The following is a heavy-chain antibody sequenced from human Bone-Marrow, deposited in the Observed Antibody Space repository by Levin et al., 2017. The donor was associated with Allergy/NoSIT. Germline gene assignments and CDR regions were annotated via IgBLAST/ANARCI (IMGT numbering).Heavy chain of an antibody. CDR2: ISKSSSYT. Sequence: PGGSLRLSCAASGFTFSDYYMSWIRQAPGKGLEWVSYISKSSSYTKYADSVKGRFTISRDNAKNSLYLQMNSLRAEDTAVYYCARGDSRSQYYFDYWGQGTLVTVSS. D-gene: IGHD6-13*01. CDR1: GFTFSDYY. V-gene: IGHV3-11*05. J-gene: IGHJ4*02. CDR3: ARGDSRSQYYFDY.